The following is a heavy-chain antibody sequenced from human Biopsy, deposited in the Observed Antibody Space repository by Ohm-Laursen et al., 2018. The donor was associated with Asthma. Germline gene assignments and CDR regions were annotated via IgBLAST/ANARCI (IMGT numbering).Heavy chain of an antibody. D-gene: IGHD3-22*01. J-gene: IGHJ4*02. Sequence: SLRLSCAASGFAVSRYYMFWVRQAPGKGLEWVSVIYSGGTSHTADSVRGRFTISRDYSKNTLYLQTHSLRAEDTAVYYCARGDSSNWSHYYFDYWGQGTLVTVSS. CDR1: GFAVSRYY. V-gene: IGHV3-53*01. CDR3: ARGDSSNWSHYYFDY. CDR2: IYSGGTS.